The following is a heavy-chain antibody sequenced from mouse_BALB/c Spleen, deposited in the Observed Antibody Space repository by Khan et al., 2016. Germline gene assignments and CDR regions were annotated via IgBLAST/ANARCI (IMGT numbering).Heavy chain of an antibody. CDR3: DRGYDYDEGYAMDY. CDR2: INTETGEP. Sequence: QIQLVQSGPELKKPGETVKISCKASGYTFTDYSMHWVKQAPGKGLKWMGWINTETGEPTYADDFKGRFAFSLETSASTAYLQINNLKNEDTATYFCDRGYDYDEGYAMDYWGQGSSVTVSS. D-gene: IGHD2-4*01. CDR1: GYTFTDYS. J-gene: IGHJ4*01. V-gene: IGHV9-2-1*01.